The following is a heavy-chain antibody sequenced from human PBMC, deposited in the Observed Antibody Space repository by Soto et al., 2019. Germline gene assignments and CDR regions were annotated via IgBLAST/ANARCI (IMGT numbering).Heavy chain of an antibody. CDR2: IYYSGST. V-gene: IGHV4-31*03. J-gene: IGHJ4*02. CDR1: GGSISSGGYY. Sequence: QVQLQESGPGLVKPSQTLSLTCTVSGGSISSGGYYWSWIRQHPGKGLEWIGYIYYSGSTYYNPSLKNRVTISVDTSKNQSSLKLSSVTAAYTAVYYCARDLRIAAGGNSNFDYWGQGTLVTVSS. D-gene: IGHD6-13*01. CDR3: ARDLRIAAGGNSNFDY.